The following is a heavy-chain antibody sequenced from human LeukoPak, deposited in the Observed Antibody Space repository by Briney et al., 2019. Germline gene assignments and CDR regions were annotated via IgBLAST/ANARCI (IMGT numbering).Heavy chain of an antibody. CDR2: IHRSGSPI. CDR3: ARDSGAFYFDS. D-gene: IGHD7-27*01. Sequence: SGRSLSLSCAASGFTFSYYHMNWVRQAPGKGLQWISYIHRSGSPIYYADSVKGRFTISRDNAKNSLYLQVSSLRDEDTAVYYCARDSGAFYFDSWGQGTLVTVSS. CDR1: GFTFSYYH. J-gene: IGHJ4*02. V-gene: IGHV3-48*02.